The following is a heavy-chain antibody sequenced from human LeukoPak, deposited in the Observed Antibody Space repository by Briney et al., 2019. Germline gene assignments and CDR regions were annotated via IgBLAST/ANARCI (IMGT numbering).Heavy chain of an antibody. CDR2: IITILGIA. J-gene: IGHJ3*02. CDR3: ARGFWDDYGGIGAFDI. D-gene: IGHD4-23*01. CDR1: GVTFSSYA. Sequence: SVKLSCEASGVTFSSYAISWVRQASGQGLEWVGGIITILGIANYAQSFKGRVTVTADKSKTTAYMELSSLRSEDTAVYSCARGFWDDYGGIGAFDIWGQGTMVTVSS. V-gene: IGHV1-69*10.